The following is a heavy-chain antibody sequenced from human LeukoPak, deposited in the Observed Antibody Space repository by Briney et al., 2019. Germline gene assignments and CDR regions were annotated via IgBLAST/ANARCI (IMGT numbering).Heavy chain of an antibody. V-gene: IGHV5-51*01. CDR2: IYPDDSDT. J-gene: IGHJ5*02. D-gene: IGHD6-13*01. CDR3: ARHEDPISSWYES. Sequence: GESLKISCKGSGYSFSSHWIGWVRQMPGRGLEWMGTIYPDDSDTRYSPSFRGQVTMSADRSINTAYLQWRSLKASDSAMYYCARHEDPISSWYESWGQGTLVTVSS. CDR1: GYSFSSHW.